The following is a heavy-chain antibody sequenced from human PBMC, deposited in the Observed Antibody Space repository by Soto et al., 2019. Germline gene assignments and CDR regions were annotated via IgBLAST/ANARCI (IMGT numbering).Heavy chain of an antibody. CDR1: GFTFSSYG. Sequence: GGSLRLSCAASGFTFSSYGMHWVRQAPGKGLEWVAVISYDGSNKYYADSVKGRFAISRDNSKNTLYLQMNSLRAEDTAVYYCAKDLGYDFWSGPLLYYYYGMDVWGQGTTVTVSS. V-gene: IGHV3-30*18. CDR3: AKDLGYDFWSGPLLYYYYGMDV. D-gene: IGHD3-3*01. CDR2: ISYDGSNK. J-gene: IGHJ6*02.